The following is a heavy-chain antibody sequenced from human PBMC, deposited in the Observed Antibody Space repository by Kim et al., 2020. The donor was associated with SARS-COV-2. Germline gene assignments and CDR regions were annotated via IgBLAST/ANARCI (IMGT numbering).Heavy chain of an antibody. Sequence: SETLSLTCIVSGGSISSGGYYWSWIRQHQGKGLEWIGYIYYSGSTYYNPSLKSRVTLSVDTSKNKFSLKLSSVTAADTVVYYCARECGCGCPHGMDVWGLGNTVTVYS. CDR2: IYYSGST. CDR3: ARECGCGCPHGMDV. CDR1: GGSISSGGYY. J-gene: IGHJ6*02. V-gene: IGHV4-31*03. D-gene: IGHD2-21*02.